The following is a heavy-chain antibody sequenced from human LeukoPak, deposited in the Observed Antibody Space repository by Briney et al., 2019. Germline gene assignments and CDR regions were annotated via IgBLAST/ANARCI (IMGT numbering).Heavy chain of an antibody. D-gene: IGHD3-22*01. CDR3: TTILYFYDSSGFPGYAFDI. J-gene: IGHJ3*02. Sequence: GGSLRLSCAASGFTFTNAWMSWVRQAPGKGLEWVGRIKSNTDGGTTDSAAPVKGRFTVSRDDSKNTLYLQMNSLKTEDTAVYNCTTILYFYDSSGFPGYAFDIWGQGTMVTVSS. CDR1: GFTFTNAW. CDR2: IKSNTDGGTT. V-gene: IGHV3-15*01.